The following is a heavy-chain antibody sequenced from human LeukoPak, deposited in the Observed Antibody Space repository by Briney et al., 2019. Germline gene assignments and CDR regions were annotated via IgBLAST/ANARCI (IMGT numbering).Heavy chain of an antibody. CDR2: IYYSGST. J-gene: IGHJ4*02. D-gene: IGHD3-10*01. CDR3: AREYYYGSGSYPSFDY. V-gene: IGHV4-61*01. CDR1: GGSVSSGSYD. Sequence: PSETLSLTCSGSGGSVSSGSYDWSWIRQPPGKGLEWIGYIYYSGSTNYNPSLKRRVTISVDTSKNQFSLKLRSVTAADTAVYYCAREYYYGSGSYPSFDYWGQGTLVTVSS.